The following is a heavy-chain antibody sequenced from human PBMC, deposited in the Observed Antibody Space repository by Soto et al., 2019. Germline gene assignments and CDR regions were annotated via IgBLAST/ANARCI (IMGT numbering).Heavy chain of an antibody. D-gene: IGHD3-3*01. Sequence: SETLSLTCTVSCGSISSSNYYWGWIRQPPGKGLEWIGSIYYSGITFYNPSLKSRVTISVDTSKNQFSLRLSSVTAADTAVYYCARQAIFGVVIIGLDWFDPWGQGTLVTVSS. V-gene: IGHV4-39*01. CDR3: ARQAIFGVVIIGLDWFDP. CDR2: IYYSGIT. CDR1: CGSISSSNYY. J-gene: IGHJ5*02.